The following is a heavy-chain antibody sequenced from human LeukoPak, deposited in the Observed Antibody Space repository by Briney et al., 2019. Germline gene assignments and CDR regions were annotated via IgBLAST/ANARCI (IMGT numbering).Heavy chain of an antibody. CDR1: GFTFRTYA. CDR2: INDSGSDT. CDR3: ARVGGAYIFDY. Sequence: GGSLRLSCAASGFTFRTYAMSWVRQTPGKGLEWVSTINDSGSDTYYADSVKGRFTISRDNSKNTLYPQMNTLRAEDTAIYYCARVGGAYIFDYWGQGTLVTVSS. J-gene: IGHJ4*02. V-gene: IGHV3-23*01. D-gene: IGHD3-10*01.